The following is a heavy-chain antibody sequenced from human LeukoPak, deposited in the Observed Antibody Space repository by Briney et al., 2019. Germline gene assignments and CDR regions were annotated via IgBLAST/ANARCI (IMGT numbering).Heavy chain of an antibody. V-gene: IGHV3-74*01. CDR2: INSDGTTT. Sequence: PGGSLRLSCAASGFTFSSYWMHWVRQAPGKGLLWVSRINSDGTTTYYADSVKGRFTISRDNAKNTLYLQVNSLRAEDTAVYYCARGNYYGMDVWGQGTPVTVSS. CDR3: ARGNYYGMDV. J-gene: IGHJ6*02. CDR1: GFTFSSYW.